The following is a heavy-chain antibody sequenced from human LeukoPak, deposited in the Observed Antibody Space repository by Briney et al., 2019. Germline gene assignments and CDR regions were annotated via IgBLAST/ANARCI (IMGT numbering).Heavy chain of an antibody. V-gene: IGHV1-2*04. CDR3: ARDKSPYSSGWYYGY. CDR1: GYTFTGYY. J-gene: IGHJ4*02. CDR2: INPNSGGT. D-gene: IGHD6-19*01. Sequence: ASVKVSCKASGYTFTGYYMHWVRQAPGQGLEWMGWINPNSGGTNYAQKFQGWVTMTRDTSISTAYMELSRLRSDDTAVYYCARDKSPYSSGWYYGYWGQGTLVTVSS.